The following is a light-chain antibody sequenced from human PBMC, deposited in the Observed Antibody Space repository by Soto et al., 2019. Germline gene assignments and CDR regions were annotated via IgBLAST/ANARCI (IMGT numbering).Light chain of an antibody. CDR2: QGT. J-gene: IGLJ3*02. CDR1: SSDIGSHNL. Sequence: QSVLTQPASVSGSPGQSITISCTGTSSDIGSHNLVSWYQQHPGKAPKLMIFQGTKRPSGVSDRFSASKSGNTASLTISVLQAEDEADYYCSSYAGSMTLVFGGGTKVTVL. CDR3: SSYAGSMTLV. V-gene: IGLV2-23*01.